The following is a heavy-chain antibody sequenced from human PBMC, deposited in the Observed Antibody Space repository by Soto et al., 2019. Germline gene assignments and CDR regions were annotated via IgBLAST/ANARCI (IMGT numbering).Heavy chain of an antibody. Sequence: QVQLQESGPGLVKPSQTLSLTCTVSGGSISSGDYYWSWIRQPPGKGLEWIGYIYYSGSTYYNPSLKSRVTISVDTSKNQFSLKLSSVTAADTAVYYCARAPTIVLMVYATWFDPWGQGTLVTVSS. CDR1: GGSISSGDYY. J-gene: IGHJ5*02. CDR3: ARAPTIVLMVYATWFDP. CDR2: IYYSGST. V-gene: IGHV4-30-4*01. D-gene: IGHD2-8*01.